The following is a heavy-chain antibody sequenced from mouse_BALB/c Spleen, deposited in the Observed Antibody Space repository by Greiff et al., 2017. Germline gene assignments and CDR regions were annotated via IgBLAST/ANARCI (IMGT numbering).Heavy chain of an antibody. D-gene: IGHD1-1*01. Sequence: EVNVVESGGGLVKPGGSLKLSCAASGFTFSSYAMSWVRQTPEKRLEWVASISSGGSTYYPDSVKGRFTISRDNARNILYLQMSSLRSEDTAMYYCAREGYYGSRSYWYFDVWGAGTTVTVSS. CDR3: AREGYYGSRSYWYFDV. J-gene: IGHJ1*01. CDR2: ISSGGST. V-gene: IGHV5-6-5*01. CDR1: GFTFSSYA.